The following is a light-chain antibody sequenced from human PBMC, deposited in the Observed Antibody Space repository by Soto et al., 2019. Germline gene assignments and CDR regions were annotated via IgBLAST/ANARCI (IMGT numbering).Light chain of an antibody. J-gene: IGKJ1*01. V-gene: IGKV1-12*01. CDR2: TAS. CDR1: QGIGDR. Sequence: DIQVTQSPSSVSASVGHRVTIACRASQGIGDRLAWYQHKKGKAPQLLIQTASTLLSGVPSRFSGSGSGTDFLLTINSLQPEDFATYYCLQVRNFPRTFGQGTKVDIK. CDR3: LQVRNFPRT.